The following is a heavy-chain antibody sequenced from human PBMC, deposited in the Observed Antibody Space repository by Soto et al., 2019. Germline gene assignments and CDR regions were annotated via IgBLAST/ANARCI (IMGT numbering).Heavy chain of an antibody. CDR1: GFTFSSYA. J-gene: IGHJ4*02. D-gene: IGHD5-12*01. CDR3: ARVELWLQFHTGGIDY. V-gene: IGHV3-30-3*01. CDR2: ISYDGSNK. Sequence: QVQLVESGGGVVQPGRSLRLSCAASGFTFSSYAMHWVRQAPGKGLEWVAVISYDGSNKYYADSVKGRFTISRDNSKNTLYLQMNSLRAEDTAVYYCARVELWLQFHTGGIDYWGQGTLVTVSS.